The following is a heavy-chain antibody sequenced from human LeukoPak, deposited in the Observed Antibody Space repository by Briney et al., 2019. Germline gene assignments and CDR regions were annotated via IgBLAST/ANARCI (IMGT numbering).Heavy chain of an antibody. CDR1: GGSISSSSYY. D-gene: IGHD2-15*01. V-gene: IGHV4-39*01. J-gene: IGHJ6*02. CDR3: ARLKVVNDYYYYYGMDV. Sequence: SETLSLTCTVSGGSISSSSYYWGWIRQPPGKGLEWIGSIYYSGSTYYNPSLKSRVTISVDTSKNQFSLKLSSVTAADTAVYCCARLKVVNDYYYYYGMDVWGQGTTVTVSS. CDR2: IYYSGST.